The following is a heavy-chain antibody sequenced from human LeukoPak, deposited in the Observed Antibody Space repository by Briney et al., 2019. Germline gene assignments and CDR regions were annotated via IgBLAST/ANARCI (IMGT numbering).Heavy chain of an antibody. CDR2: IYSSGST. D-gene: IGHD4-17*01. Sequence: PSETLSLTCTVSGGSISRYYWSWIRQPPRKGLEWIWRIYSSGSTNYNPSLKSRVTMSVDTSKNQPSLKLNSVNAEDTAVYYCAGSTVTTYQDAFYIWGQGTMVTVSS. CDR3: AGSTVTTYQDAFYI. J-gene: IGHJ3*02. V-gene: IGHV4-4*07. CDR1: GGSISRYY.